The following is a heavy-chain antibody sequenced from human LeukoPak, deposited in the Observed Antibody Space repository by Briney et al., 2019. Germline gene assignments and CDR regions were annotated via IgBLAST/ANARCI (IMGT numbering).Heavy chain of an antibody. CDR2: VWYDGSNK. Sequence: PGGSLRLSCAASGFTFSSYGMHWVRQAPPKGLEWVAVVWYDGSNKYYADSVKSRFTISRDNSQNTLYLQMTSLRPEDTAVYYCAKGRSGTEEAFDIWGQGTMVTLSS. CDR3: AKGRSGTEEAFDI. CDR1: GFTFSSYG. D-gene: IGHD2-2*01. J-gene: IGHJ3*02. V-gene: IGHV3-33*06.